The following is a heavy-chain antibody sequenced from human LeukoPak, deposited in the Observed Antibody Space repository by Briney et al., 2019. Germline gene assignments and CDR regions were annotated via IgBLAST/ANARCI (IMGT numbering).Heavy chain of an antibody. V-gene: IGHV3-7*01. Sequence: GGSLRLSCAASGFTFSSSWMSWVRQAPGKGLEWVANINEDGSAKYYVDSVKGRFTISRDNAKRSLDLQVNSLRAEDTAVYYCTRSRRDGNDYWGQGTLVTASS. CDR2: INEDGSAK. D-gene: IGHD5-24*01. J-gene: IGHJ4*02. CDR1: GFTFSSSW. CDR3: TRSRRDGNDY.